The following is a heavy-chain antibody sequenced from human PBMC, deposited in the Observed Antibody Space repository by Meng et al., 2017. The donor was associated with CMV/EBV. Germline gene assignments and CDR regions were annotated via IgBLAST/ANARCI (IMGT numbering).Heavy chain of an antibody. J-gene: IGHJ4*02. Sequence: GGSLRLSCAASGLTFSSYGMHWVRQAPGKGLEWVAFIRYDGSNKYYADSVKGRFTISRDNSKNTLYLQMNSLRAEDTAVYYCAKEGTGRVTAVGATLFDYWGQGTLVTVSS. D-gene: IGHD1-26*01. CDR2: IRYDGSNK. CDR3: AKEGTGRVTAVGATLFDY. V-gene: IGHV3-30*02. CDR1: GLTFSSYG.